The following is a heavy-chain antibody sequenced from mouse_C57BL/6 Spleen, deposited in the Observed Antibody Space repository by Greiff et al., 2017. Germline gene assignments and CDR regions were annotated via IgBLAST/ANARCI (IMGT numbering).Heavy chain of an antibody. V-gene: IGHV5-17*01. CDR3: ARPLLLGYAMDY. J-gene: IGHJ4*01. CDR1: GFTFSDYG. D-gene: IGHD2-1*01. CDR2: ISSGRSTI. Sequence: EVKLQESGGGLVKPGGSLKLSCAASGFTFSDYGMHWVRQAPEKGLEWVAYISSGRSTIYYADTVKGRFTISRDNSKNTLFLQMTSLRSEDTAMYYCARPLLLGYAMDYWGQGTSVTVSS.